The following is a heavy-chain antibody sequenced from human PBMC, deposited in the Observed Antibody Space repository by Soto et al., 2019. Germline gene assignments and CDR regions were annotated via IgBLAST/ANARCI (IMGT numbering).Heavy chain of an antibody. CDR2: ISGSGGST. V-gene: IGHV3-23*01. J-gene: IGHJ6*02. D-gene: IGHD3-9*01. CDR1: GFTFSSYA. Sequence: GGSLRLSCAASGFTFSSYAMSWVRQAPGKGLEWVSAISGSGGSTYYADPVKGRFTISRDNSKNTLYLQMNSLRAEDTAVYYCAREVVRYFDWLSPYYGMDVWGQGTTVTVSS. CDR3: AREVVRYFDWLSPYYGMDV.